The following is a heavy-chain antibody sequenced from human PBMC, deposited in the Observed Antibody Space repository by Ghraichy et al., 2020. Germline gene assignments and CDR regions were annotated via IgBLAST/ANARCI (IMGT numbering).Heavy chain of an antibody. V-gene: IGHV3-23*01. Sequence: GESLNISCAASGFTFSSYVMSWVRQAPGKGLEWVSAISGSGGSTYYADSVKGRFTISRDNSKNTLYLQMNSLRAEDTAVYYCAKGWGLYGDTFSDYWGQGTLVTVSS. CDR2: ISGSGGST. D-gene: IGHD4-17*01. J-gene: IGHJ4*02. CDR3: AKGWGLYGDTFSDY. CDR1: GFTFSSYV.